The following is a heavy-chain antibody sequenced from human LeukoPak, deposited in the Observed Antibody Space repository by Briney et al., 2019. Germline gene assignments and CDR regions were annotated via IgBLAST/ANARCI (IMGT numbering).Heavy chain of an antibody. J-gene: IGHJ4*02. V-gene: IGHV3-53*01. D-gene: IGHD2-21*02. CDR1: GFTVSSRY. Sequence: GGSLRLSCAASGFTVSSRYMSWVRQAPGKGLEWVSVIHGDGSTYYADSVKGRFTISRDNSKNTLYLQINSLRAEDTAVYYCARGESSDCTCIDYWGQGTLVGVSS. CDR2: IHGDGST. CDR3: ARGESSDCTCIDY.